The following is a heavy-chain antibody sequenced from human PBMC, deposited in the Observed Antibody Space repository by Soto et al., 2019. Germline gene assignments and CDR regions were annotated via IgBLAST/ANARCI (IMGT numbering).Heavy chain of an antibody. J-gene: IGHJ4*02. CDR3: AKVSASTSGWYGSGWETSDS. CDR1: GFTFTSHG. V-gene: IGHV3-30*18. D-gene: IGHD6-19*01. CDR2: ISSTGSNQ. Sequence: PGGSLRLSCAASGFTFTSHGMHWVRQAPGKGLDWVAAISSTGSNQYYADSVKGRFAISRSDSTNTLYLEMKSLRVEDTAIYYCAKVSASTSGWYGSGWETSDSRGQGTLVTASS.